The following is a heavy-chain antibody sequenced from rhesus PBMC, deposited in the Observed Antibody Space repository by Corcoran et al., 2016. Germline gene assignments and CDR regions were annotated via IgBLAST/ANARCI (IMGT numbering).Heavy chain of an antibody. Sequence: QVQLVQSGSEIKQPGASVKLSCKASGYTFTSYYMHWVRQAPRQGLEWMGWINPYNGNTKYAQKFQGRVTMTRDTSTSTAYMELSSLRSEDTAVYYCAREYPTVTTYPYYFDYWGQGVLVTVSS. CDR3: AREYPTVTTYPYYFDY. J-gene: IGHJ4*01. CDR2: INPYNGNT. D-gene: IGHD4-35*01. V-gene: IGHV1S2*01. CDR1: GYTFTSYY.